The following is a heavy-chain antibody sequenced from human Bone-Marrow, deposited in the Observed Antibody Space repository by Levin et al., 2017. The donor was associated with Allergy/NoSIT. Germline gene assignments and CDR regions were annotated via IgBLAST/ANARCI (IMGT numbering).Heavy chain of an antibody. CDR3: ARLPQQSTSYWYFDL. V-gene: IGHV4-59*11. CDR1: GGSISGHY. CDR2: IYYTGST. D-gene: IGHD6-13*01. J-gene: IGHJ2*01. Sequence: KPSETLSLTCTVFGGSISGHYWSWIRQPPGKGLEWVGYIYYTGSTNYNTSLTSRATISVLTSANQFSLRLSSVTAADTAVYYCARLPQQSTSYWYFDLWGRGTLVTVSS.